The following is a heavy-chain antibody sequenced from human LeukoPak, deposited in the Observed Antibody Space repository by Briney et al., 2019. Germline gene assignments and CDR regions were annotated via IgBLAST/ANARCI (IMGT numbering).Heavy chain of an antibody. J-gene: IGHJ5*02. D-gene: IGHD6-13*01. V-gene: IGHV4-59*12. CDR3: ARGVIAAAGTPSPWFDP. CDR2: IYYSGST. CDR1: GGSISSYY. Sequence: SETLSLTCTVSGGSISSYYWSWIRQPPGKGLEWIGYIYYSGSTNYNPSLKSRVTISVDTSKNQFSLKLSSVTAADTAVYYCARGVIAAAGTPSPWFDPWGQGTLVTVSS.